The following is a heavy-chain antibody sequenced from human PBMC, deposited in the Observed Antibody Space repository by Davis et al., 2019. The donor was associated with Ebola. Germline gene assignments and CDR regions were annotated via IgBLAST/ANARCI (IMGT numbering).Heavy chain of an antibody. CDR1: GYTFSSYY. J-gene: IGHJ4*02. V-gene: IGHV1-46*01. Sequence: ASVKVSCKASGYTFSSYYMHWVRQAPGQGLEWLGWINAANANTRYSQKFQGRVTMTRDTSTSTVYMELSSLRSEDTAVYYCARDMYGYYYYFDYWGQGTLVTVSS. D-gene: IGHD3-3*01. CDR3: ARDMYGYYYYFDY. CDR2: INAANANT.